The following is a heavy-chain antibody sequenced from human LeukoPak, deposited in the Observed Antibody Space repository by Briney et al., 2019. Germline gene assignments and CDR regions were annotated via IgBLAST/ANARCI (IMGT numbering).Heavy chain of an antibody. CDR2: INHSGST. V-gene: IGHV4-34*01. J-gene: IGHJ4*02. D-gene: IGHD1-26*01. CDR1: GGSFSGYY. Sequence: PSETLSLTCAVYGGSFSGYYWSWIRQPPGKGLEWIGEINHSGSTNYNPSLKSRVTISVDTSKDQFSLKLSSVTAADTAVYYCARMGMGATAYFDYWGQGTLLTVSS. CDR3: ARMGMGATAYFDY.